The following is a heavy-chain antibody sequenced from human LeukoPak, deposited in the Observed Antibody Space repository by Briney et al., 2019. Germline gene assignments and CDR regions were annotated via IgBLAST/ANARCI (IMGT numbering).Heavy chain of an antibody. Sequence: PGGSLRLSCAVSGFTFSSYWMHWVRQAPGKGLVWVSRINSDGSSTSYADSVKGRFTISRDNSKNTLFLQMNSLRAEDTAVYYCAKDPGSSWYGYFDYWGQGTLVTVSS. CDR3: AKDPGSSWYGYFDY. D-gene: IGHD6-13*01. J-gene: IGHJ4*02. CDR2: INSDGSST. CDR1: GFTFSSYW. V-gene: IGHV3-74*01.